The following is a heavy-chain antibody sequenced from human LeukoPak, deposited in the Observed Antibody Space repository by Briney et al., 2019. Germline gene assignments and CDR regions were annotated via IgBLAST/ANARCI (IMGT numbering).Heavy chain of an antibody. Sequence: PGGSLRLSCAASGFTFSSYGMHWVRQAPGKGLVWVAVIWYDGTNKYYADSVKGRFTISRDNSKNTLYLQMNSLRAEDTAVYYCARGLGGYYNWLDPWGQGTLVTVSS. CDR1: GFTFSSYG. CDR3: ARGLGGYYNWLDP. J-gene: IGHJ5*02. V-gene: IGHV3-33*01. D-gene: IGHD3-10*01. CDR2: IWYDGTNK.